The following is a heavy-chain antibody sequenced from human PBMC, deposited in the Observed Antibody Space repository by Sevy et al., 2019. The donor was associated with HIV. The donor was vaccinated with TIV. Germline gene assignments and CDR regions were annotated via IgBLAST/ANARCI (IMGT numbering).Heavy chain of an antibody. CDR2: IYYSGST. CDR1: GGSISSGDYY. CDR3: ARAEWIQRGLEGGNWFDP. Sequence: SETLSLTCTVSGGSISSGDYYWSWIRQPPGKGLEWIGYIYYSGSTDYNPSLKSRVTISVDTSKNQFSLKLSSVTAADTAVYYCARAEWIQRGLEGGNWFDPWGQGTLVTVSS. J-gene: IGHJ5*02. V-gene: IGHV4-30-4*01. D-gene: IGHD5-18*01.